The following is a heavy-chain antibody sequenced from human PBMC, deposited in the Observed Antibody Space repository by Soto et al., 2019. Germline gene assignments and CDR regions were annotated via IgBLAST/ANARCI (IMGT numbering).Heavy chain of an antibody. CDR2: IIPIFGTA. D-gene: IGHD6-13*01. J-gene: IGHJ6*02. CDR1: GGTFSSYA. CDR3: ARRSSWYAGGYYGMDV. Sequence: QVQLVQSGAEVKKPGSSVKVSCKASGGTFSSYAISWVRQAPGQGLEWMGGIIPIFGTANYAQKFQGRVTITADEPTSTDYMELSSMRSEDTAVYYCARRSSWYAGGYYGMDVWGQGTTVTVSS. V-gene: IGHV1-69*01.